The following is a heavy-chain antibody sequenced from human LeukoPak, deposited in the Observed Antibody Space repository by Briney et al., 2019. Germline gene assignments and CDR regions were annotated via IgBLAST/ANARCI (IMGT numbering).Heavy chain of an antibody. J-gene: IGHJ4*02. CDR1: GFTFSSYS. CDR3: ARSHGYSSSYFDY. Sequence: GGSLRLSCAASGFTFSSYSMNWVRQAPGKGLKWVSSISSSSSYIYYADSVKGRFTISRDNAKNSLYLQMNSLRAEDTAVYYCARSHGYSSSYFDYWGQGTLVTVSS. CDR2: ISSSSSYI. D-gene: IGHD6-13*01. V-gene: IGHV3-21*01.